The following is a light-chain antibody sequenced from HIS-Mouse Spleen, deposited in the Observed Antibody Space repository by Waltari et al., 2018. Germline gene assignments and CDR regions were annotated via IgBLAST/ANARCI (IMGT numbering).Light chain of an antibody. J-gene: IGLJ3*02. Sequence: QSALTQPASVSGSPGQSITISCTGTSSDVGSYNLVPWYQQHPGKAPKLMIYEGSQRPSGVSNRFSGSKSGNTASLTISGLQAEDEADYYCCSYAGSRVFGGGTKLTVL. CDR2: EGS. CDR3: CSYAGSRV. V-gene: IGLV2-23*01. CDR1: SSDVGSYNL.